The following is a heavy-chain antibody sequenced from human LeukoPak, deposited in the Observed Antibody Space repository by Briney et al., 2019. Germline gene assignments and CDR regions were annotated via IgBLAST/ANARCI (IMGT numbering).Heavy chain of an antibody. CDR3: TTDPSRALNSNHDLVHYYGMDV. CDR2: IKSKTDGGTT. Sequence: GGSLRLSCAASGFTFSNAWMNWVRQAPGKGLEWVGRIKSKTDGGTTDYAAPVKGRFTISRDDAKNTLYLQMNSLKTEDTAVYYCTTDPSRALNSNHDLVHYYGMDVWGQGTTVTVSS. V-gene: IGHV3-15*07. D-gene: IGHD4-11*01. CDR1: GFTFSNAW. J-gene: IGHJ6*02.